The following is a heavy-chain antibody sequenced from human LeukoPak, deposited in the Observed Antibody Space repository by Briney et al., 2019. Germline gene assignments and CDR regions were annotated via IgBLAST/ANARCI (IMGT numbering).Heavy chain of an antibody. CDR1: GFTFTTYP. D-gene: IGHD2-8*01. V-gene: IGHV3-23*01. J-gene: IGHJ4*02. Sequence: PGGSLRLSCAASGFTFTTYPMSWVRQAPGKGLEWVSAISASGGGTYYADSVKGRFTISRDNPRSTVFLQMSSLRAEDTAVYYCAKAPHCPNDVCRYFDYWGQGILVTVSS. CDR2: ISASGGGT. CDR3: AKAPHCPNDVCRYFDY.